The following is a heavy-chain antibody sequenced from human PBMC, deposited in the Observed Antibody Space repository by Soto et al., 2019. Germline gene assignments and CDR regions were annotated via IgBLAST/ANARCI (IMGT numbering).Heavy chain of an antibody. CDR2: IYHSGST. D-gene: IGHD3-9*01. V-gene: IGHV4-38-2*02. Sequence: PGKGLECIGSIYHSGSTSYNPSLKSRVTISVDTSKNQFSLKLSSVTAADTAVYYCARDFFSQAGDGIRDCSTVSAFLLNRSSDL. J-gene: IGHJ2*01. CDR3: ARDFFSQAGDGIRDCSTVSAFLLNRSSDL.